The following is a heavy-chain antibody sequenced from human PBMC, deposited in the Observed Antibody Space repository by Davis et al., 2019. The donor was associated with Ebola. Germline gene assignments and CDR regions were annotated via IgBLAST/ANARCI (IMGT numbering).Heavy chain of an antibody. D-gene: IGHD4-23*01. Sequence: GESLKISCAASGFTFSGSAMHWVCQASGKGLEWVGRIRSKANSYATAYAASVKGRFTISRDDSKNTAYLQMNSLKTEDTAVYYCTTTVVTHGRTFDIWGQGTMVTVSS. CDR3: TTTVVTHGRTFDI. CDR1: GFTFSGSA. V-gene: IGHV3-73*01. CDR2: IRSKANSYAT. J-gene: IGHJ3*02.